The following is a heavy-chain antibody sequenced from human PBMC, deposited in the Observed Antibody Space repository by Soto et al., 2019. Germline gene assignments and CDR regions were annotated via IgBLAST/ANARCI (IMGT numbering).Heavy chain of an antibody. Sequence: GGSLRLSCAASGFTFRGYGMSWVRQAPGKGLEWVSAISVSGVSSYYADSVKDRLPISRDNSKNQHHLQMNSLRGAYNALHYCAIAPIGSSSLGSFYHWGQGTLVTVSS. J-gene: IGHJ4*02. D-gene: IGHD6-6*01. CDR1: GFTFRGYG. CDR2: ISVSGVSS. V-gene: IGHV3-23*01. CDR3: AIAPIGSSSLGSFYH.